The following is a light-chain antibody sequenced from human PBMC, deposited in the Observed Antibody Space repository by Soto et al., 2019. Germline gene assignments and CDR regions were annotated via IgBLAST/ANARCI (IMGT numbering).Light chain of an antibody. Sequence: QSALTQPASVSGSPGQSITISCTGTSSDVGGYNYVSWYQQHPGKAPKLMIYDVSNRPSGVSNRFSGSKSGNTASLTISGLQADYDADYYCSSYTSSSPWVFGGGTKLTVL. CDR3: SSYTSSSPWV. J-gene: IGLJ3*02. V-gene: IGLV2-14*01. CDR1: SSDVGGYNY. CDR2: DVS.